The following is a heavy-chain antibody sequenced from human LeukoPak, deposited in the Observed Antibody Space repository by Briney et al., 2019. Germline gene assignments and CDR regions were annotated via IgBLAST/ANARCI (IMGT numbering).Heavy chain of an antibody. J-gene: IGHJ4*02. CDR1: GGTFSSYA. CDR3: ARDNYYDSSGYYYD. Sequence: SVKVSCKASGGTFSSYAISWVRQAPGQGLEWMGGIIPIFGTANYAQKFQGGVTITTDESTSTAYMELSSLRSEDTAVYYCARDNYYDSSGYYYDWGQGTLVTVSS. D-gene: IGHD3-22*01. V-gene: IGHV1-69*05. CDR2: IIPIFGTA.